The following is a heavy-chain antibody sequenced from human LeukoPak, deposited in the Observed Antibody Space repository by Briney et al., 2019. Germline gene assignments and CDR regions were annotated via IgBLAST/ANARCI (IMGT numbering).Heavy chain of an antibody. V-gene: IGHV1-2*02. CDR3: ARGVTGIYYYYYMDV. Sequence: ASVKVSCKAPGYTFTGYYIHWVRQAPGQGLEWMGWINPNSGDTNYAQKFQGEVTMTRDTSISTAYMELSRLRSDDTAVYYCARGVTGIYYYYYMDVWGKGTTVTVSS. CDR2: INPNSGDT. CDR1: GYTFTGYY. J-gene: IGHJ6*03. D-gene: IGHD3-10*01.